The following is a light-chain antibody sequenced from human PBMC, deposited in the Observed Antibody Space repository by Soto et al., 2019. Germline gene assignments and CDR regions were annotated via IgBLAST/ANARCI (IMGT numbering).Light chain of an antibody. J-gene: IGKJ3*01. V-gene: IGKV1-27*01. CDR3: QKYDRAPFT. CDR2: DAS. Sequence: DIQMTQSPSSLSVSVGDRVTITCRASQDIRNYLAWYKQKPGKIPKLVIYDASTLQSGVPSRFSGSGSGTDFTLTINSLQPEDIETYYCQKYDRAPFTFGPGTKVDIK. CDR1: QDIRNY.